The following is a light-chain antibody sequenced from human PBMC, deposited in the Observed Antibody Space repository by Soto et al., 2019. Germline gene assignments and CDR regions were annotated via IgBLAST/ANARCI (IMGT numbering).Light chain of an antibody. CDR3: CSYAGSSTFEGV. V-gene: IGLV2-23*02. CDR1: SSDVGSYNL. CDR2: EVS. J-gene: IGLJ1*01. Sequence: QSALTQPASVSGSPGQSITISCTGTSSDVGSYNLVSWYQQHPGKAPKLMIYEVSKRPSGVSNRFSGSKSGNTASLTISGLQAEDEADYYCCSYAGSSTFEGVFGTGTKLTVL.